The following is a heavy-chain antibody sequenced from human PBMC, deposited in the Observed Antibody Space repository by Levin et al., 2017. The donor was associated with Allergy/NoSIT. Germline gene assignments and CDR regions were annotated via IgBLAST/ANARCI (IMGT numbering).Heavy chain of an antibody. V-gene: IGHV3-74*01. Sequence: GESLKISCAASGFTFSSYWMHWVRQAPGKGLVWVSRINSDGSSTSYADSVKGRFTISRDNAKNTLYLQMNSLRAEDTAVYYCARGSSGWDYYYYGMDVWGQGTTVTVSS. D-gene: IGHD6-19*01. CDR3: ARGSSGWDYYYYGMDV. CDR1: GFTFSSYW. J-gene: IGHJ6*02. CDR2: INSDGSST.